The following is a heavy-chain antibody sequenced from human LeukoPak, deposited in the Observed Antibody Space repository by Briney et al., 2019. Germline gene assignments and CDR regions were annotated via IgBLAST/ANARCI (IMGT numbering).Heavy chain of an antibody. CDR2: ISGSGGST. J-gene: IGHJ4*02. CDR1: GFTFSSYA. Sequence: GGSLRLSCAASGFTFSSYAMSWVRQAPGKGLEWVSAISGSGGSTYYADSVKGRFTISRDNSKNTLYLQMNSLRAEDTAVYYCAKDYIVVVVAASTLPYFDYWGQGTLVTVSS. D-gene: IGHD2-15*01. CDR3: AKDYIVVVVAASTLPYFDY. V-gene: IGHV3-23*01.